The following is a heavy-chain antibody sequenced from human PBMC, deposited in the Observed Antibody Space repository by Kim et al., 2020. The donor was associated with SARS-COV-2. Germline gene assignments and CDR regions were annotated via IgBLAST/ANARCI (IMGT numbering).Heavy chain of an antibody. D-gene: IGHD1-1*01. CDR2: ISGTGGRT. V-gene: IGHV3-23*01. Sequence: GGSLRLSCAAFGFTSSSYTMGWVRQAPGKGLEWVSSISGTGGRTYYADSVKGRFTISRDNSKNTLYLQMNSLRAEDTAIYYCAKGAKLPDYWGQGTLVTVSS. J-gene: IGHJ4*02. CDR3: AKGAKLPDY. CDR1: GFTSSSYT.